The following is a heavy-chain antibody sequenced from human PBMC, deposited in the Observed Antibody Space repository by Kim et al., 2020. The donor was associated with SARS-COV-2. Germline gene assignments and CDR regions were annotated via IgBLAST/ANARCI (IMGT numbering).Heavy chain of an antibody. Sequence: SETLSLTCAVYGGSFSGYYWSWIRQPPGKGLEWIGEINHSGSTNYNPSLKSRVTISVDTSKNQFSLKLSSVTAADTAVYYCARSLAARQDHVLGYWGQGTLVTVSS. CDR2: INHSGST. CDR1: GGSFSGYY. V-gene: IGHV4-34*01. J-gene: IGHJ4*02. D-gene: IGHD6-6*01. CDR3: ARSLAARQDHVLGY.